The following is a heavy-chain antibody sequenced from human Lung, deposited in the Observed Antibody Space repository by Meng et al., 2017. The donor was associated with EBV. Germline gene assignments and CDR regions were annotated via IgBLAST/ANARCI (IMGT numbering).Heavy chain of an antibody. CDR3: ARAPPLRAQEEDHLRK. D-gene: IGHD4-17*01. V-gene: IGHV4-4*02. CDR1: GGSIRSDDW. CDR2: IFHIGST. Sequence: QGRLQESGPGLVKPSGSLSLACAVSGGSIRSDDWWTWVRQPPGKGLEWIGEIFHIGSTNYTPSLKSRVTISIDKSKNQFSLKLSSVTAADTAVYYCARAPPLRAQEEDHLRKWGQGILVTVSS. J-gene: IGHJ4*02.